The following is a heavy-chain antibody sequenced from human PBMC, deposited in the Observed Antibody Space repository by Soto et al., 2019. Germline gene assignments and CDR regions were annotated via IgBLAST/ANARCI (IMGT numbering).Heavy chain of an antibody. CDR3: ARDDGTAMVDF. J-gene: IGHJ4*02. CDR2: IYYSGGT. D-gene: IGHD5-18*01. Sequence: SETLSLTCSVSGGSISSGVYYWSWIRQHPGKGLEWIGYIYYSGGTFYNPSLKSRVTIAVDTSKNQFSLKLNSVTAADTAVYYCARDDGTAMVDFWGQGILVTVSS. CDR1: GGSISSGVYY. V-gene: IGHV4-31*03.